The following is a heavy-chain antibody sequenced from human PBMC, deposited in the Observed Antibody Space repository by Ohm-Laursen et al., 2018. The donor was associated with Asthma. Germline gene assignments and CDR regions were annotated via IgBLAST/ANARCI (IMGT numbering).Heavy chain of an antibody. Sequence: SLRLSCAASGFTFSSYGMHWVRQAPGKGLEWVAVISYDGSNKYYADSVKGRFTISRDNSKNTLFLQTNSLRLEDTALYFCARGTWGYMHGSPYHFDFWGQGTLVAVSS. CDR3: ARGTWGYMHGSPYHFDF. CDR2: ISYDGSNK. D-gene: IGHD5-18*01. V-gene: IGHV3-30*03. J-gene: IGHJ4*02. CDR1: GFTFSSYG.